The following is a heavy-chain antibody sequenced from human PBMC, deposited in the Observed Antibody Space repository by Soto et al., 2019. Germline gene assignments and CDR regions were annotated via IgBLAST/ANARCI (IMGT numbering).Heavy chain of an antibody. D-gene: IGHD3-10*01. CDR2: INHDGST. J-gene: IGHJ4*02. V-gene: IGHV4-34*01. Sequence: QVQLQQWGAGLLKPSETLSLTCAVYGGSFSGYYWSWIRQPPGKGLEWIGEINHDGSTNYNPSLKSRVTISIDTSKNQFLLRLSSVTAADTAVYYCARYSGSESYCLEHWGQGTLVTVSS. CDR1: GGSFSGYY. CDR3: ARYSGSESYCLEH.